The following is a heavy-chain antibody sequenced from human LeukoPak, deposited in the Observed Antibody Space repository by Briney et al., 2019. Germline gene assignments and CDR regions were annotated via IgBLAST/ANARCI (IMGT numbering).Heavy chain of an antibody. V-gene: IGHV4-59*01. J-gene: IGHJ4*02. D-gene: IGHD3-22*01. CDR1: GGSISSYY. Sequence: SETLSLTCTVSGGSISSYYWSWIRQPPGKGLEWIGYIYYSRSTNYNPSLKSRVTISVDTSKNQFSLKLSSVTAADTAVYYCARVYYYGSSGPGEFDFWGQGTLVTVSS. CDR3: ARVYYYGSSGPGEFDF. CDR2: IYYSRST.